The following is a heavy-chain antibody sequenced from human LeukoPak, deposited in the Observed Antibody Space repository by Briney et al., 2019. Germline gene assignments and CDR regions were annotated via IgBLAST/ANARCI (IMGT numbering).Heavy chain of an antibody. Sequence: GGSLRLSCAASGFTFSSYGMHWVRQAPGKGLEWVSAISGSGGSTYYAASVTGRFTISSDNSKNTLYLQMNSLRAEDTAVSYCAKALSAGYTYGSFDYWGQGTLVTVSS. CDR3: AKALSAGYTYGSFDY. CDR1: GFTFSSYG. D-gene: IGHD5-18*01. J-gene: IGHJ4*02. CDR2: ISGSGGST. V-gene: IGHV3-23*01.